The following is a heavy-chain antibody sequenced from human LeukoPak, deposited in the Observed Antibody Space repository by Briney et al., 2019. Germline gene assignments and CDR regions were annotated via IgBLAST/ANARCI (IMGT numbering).Heavy chain of an antibody. CDR1: GYTFTGYY. CDR2: INPNSGGT. D-gene: IGHD5-18*01. V-gene: IGHV1-2*02. CDR3: ARDLSTAMARFDY. Sequence: GASVKVSCKASGYTFTGYYMHWVRQAPGQGLEWMGWINPNSGGTNYAQKFQGRVTMTRDTSISTAYMELSRLRSDDTAVYYCARDLSTAMARFDYWGQGTLVTVSS. J-gene: IGHJ4*02.